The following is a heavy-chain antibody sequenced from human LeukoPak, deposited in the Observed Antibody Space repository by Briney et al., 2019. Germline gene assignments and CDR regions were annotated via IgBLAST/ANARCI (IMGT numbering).Heavy chain of an antibody. V-gene: IGHV3-23*01. CDR1: GFILSSYA. D-gene: IGHD4-11*01. CDR3: AKRVEDSNYRRLGD. J-gene: IGHJ4*02. CDR2: ISGGGAGT. Sequence: GGSLRFSCAASGFILSSYAMSWVRQAPGKGPERVSGISGGGAGTSYADSVKGRFTISRAKSKNTLYLQMNNRRVADTAVYYCAKRVEDSNYRRLGDWGQGTLVTVSS.